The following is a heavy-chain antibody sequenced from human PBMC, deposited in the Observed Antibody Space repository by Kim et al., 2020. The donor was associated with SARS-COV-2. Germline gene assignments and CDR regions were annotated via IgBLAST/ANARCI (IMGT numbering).Heavy chain of an antibody. D-gene: IGHD5-12*01. V-gene: IGHV3-23*01. J-gene: IGHJ4*02. CDR1: GFIVRNHA. CDR3: AKHHRYSGYDCFDY. Sequence: GGSLRLSCAASGFIVRNHAMSWVRQAPGKGLEWVSGVSASGANTYYADSVKGRFTVSRDNSKNTLHLQMSSLRAEDTAIYYCAKHHRYSGYDCFDYWGQGTLVSVSS. CDR2: VSASGANT.